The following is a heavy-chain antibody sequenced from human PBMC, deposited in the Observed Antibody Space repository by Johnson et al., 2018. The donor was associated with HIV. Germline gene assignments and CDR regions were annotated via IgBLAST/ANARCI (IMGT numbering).Heavy chain of an antibody. CDR3: ARVEQLGAFDI. CDR2: INWNGGST. J-gene: IGHJ3*02. CDR1: GFTFDDYG. V-gene: IGHV3-20*04. Sequence: VQVVESGGGLVQPGGSLRLSCAASGFTFDDYGMSWVRQAPGKGLEWVSGINWNGGSTGYADSVKGRFTISSDNSKNTLYLQMNSLRVEDTAVYYCARVEQLGAFDIWGQGTMVTVSS. D-gene: IGHD6-6*01.